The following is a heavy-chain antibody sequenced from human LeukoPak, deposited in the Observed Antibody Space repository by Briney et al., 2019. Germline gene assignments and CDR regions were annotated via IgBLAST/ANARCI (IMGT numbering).Heavy chain of an antibody. Sequence: SENLSLTCAVYGGSFCGYYWSWIRQPPGKGLEWIGEINHSGSTNDNTPLNSRVNISVDTAKNQFSLKLSSVTAADTAVYYCARGPVSIAGRPGWFDLGGQGTLVTVPS. J-gene: IGHJ5*02. D-gene: IGHD6-6*01. CDR3: ARGPVSIAGRPGWFDL. CDR2: INHSGST. CDR1: GGSFCGYY. V-gene: IGHV4-34*01.